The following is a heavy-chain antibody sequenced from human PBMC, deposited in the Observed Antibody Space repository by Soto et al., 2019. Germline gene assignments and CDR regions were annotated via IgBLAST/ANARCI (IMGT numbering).Heavy chain of an antibody. CDR3: SRCPHNGGFGR. V-gene: IGHV1-8*02. Sequence: QVQLVQSGAEVKKPGASVKVSCKASGYTFTTYDINWVRQATGQRLEWMGWMSPKTGNTGYAQNFQGRVTMTRNPARSTGDMELSILTSEETAVYDCSRCPHNGGFGRWGQGTLVPV. CDR2: MSPKTGNT. CDR1: GYTFTTYD. J-gene: IGHJ4*02. D-gene: IGHD7-27*01.